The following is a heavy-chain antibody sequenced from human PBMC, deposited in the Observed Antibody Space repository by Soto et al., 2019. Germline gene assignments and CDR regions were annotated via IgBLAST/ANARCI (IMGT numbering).Heavy chain of an antibody. CDR1: GYTFTSYD. J-gene: IGHJ4*02. V-gene: IGHV1-8*01. CDR2: MNPNSGNT. CDR3: ARELTSRAVDY. D-gene: IGHD3-16*01. Sequence: QVQLVQSGAEVKKPGASVKDSCKASGYTFTSYDINWVRQATGQGLEWMGWMNPNSGNTGYAQRFQGRVTMTTNTSISTAYMELNSLRSEDTAVYYCARELTSRAVDYWGQGTLVTVSS.